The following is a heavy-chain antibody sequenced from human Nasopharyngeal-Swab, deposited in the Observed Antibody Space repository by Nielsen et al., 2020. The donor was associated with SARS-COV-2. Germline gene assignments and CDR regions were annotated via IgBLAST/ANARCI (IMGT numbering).Heavy chain of an antibody. J-gene: IGHJ1*01. V-gene: IGHV1-8*01. CDR2: TQLNNGKT. CDR3: ARMMAGYDGYLQN. D-gene: IGHD2-2*03. Sequence: ASVKVSCKASGYTFTSYDINWVRQAPGHGLEWLGRTQLNNGKTVFAQKFQGRVTMTWNTSITTAYMRLSGLRSDDTAVYYCARMMAGYDGYLQNWGQGTPVTVSS. CDR1: GYTFTSYD.